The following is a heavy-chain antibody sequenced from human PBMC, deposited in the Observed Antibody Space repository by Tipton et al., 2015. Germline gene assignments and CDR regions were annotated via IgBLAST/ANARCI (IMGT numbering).Heavy chain of an antibody. Sequence: SLRLSCAVSGFTFSNHAMSWVRQAPGKGLEWVSTISGGGGHSYYADSVKGRFTISRDNFKNTLYLQMNSLRVEDTAVYYCAKDVYDSTNYLDQWGQGTLVTVSS. J-gene: IGHJ4*02. CDR1: GFTFSNHA. CDR2: ISGGGGHS. D-gene: IGHD3-22*01. V-gene: IGHV3-23*01. CDR3: AKDVYDSTNYLDQ.